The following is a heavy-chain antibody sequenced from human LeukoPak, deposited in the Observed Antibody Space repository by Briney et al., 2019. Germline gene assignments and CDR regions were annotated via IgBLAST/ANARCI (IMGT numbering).Heavy chain of an antibody. CDR1: GGSFSGYY. Sequence: SETLSLTCAVYGGSFSGYYWSWIRQPPGKGLEWIGEINHSGSTNYNPSLKSRVTISVDTSKNQFSLKLSSVTAADTAVYYCARVSGPGQYHDAFDIWGQGTMVTVSS. CDR3: ARVSGPGQYHDAFDI. J-gene: IGHJ3*02. V-gene: IGHV4-34*01. D-gene: IGHD2/OR15-2a*01. CDR2: INHSGST.